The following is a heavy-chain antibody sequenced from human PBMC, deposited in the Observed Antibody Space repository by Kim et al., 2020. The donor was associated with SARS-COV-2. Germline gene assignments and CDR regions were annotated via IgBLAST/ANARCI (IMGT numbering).Heavy chain of an antibody. J-gene: IGHJ4*02. CDR3: AREGGSGSYYDY. Sequence: TYAQKLQGRVTMTTDTSTSTAYMELRSLRSDDTAVYYCAREGGSGSYYDYWGQGTLVTVSS. D-gene: IGHD3-10*01. V-gene: IGHV1-18*01.